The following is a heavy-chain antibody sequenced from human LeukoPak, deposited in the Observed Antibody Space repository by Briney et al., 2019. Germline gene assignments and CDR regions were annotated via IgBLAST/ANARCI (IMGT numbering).Heavy chain of an antibody. CDR1: GGSISSSSPY. J-gene: IGHJ4*02. V-gene: IGHV4-39*01. Sequence: SETLSLTCTVSGGSISSSSPYWDWIRQPPGKGLEWIGNIYYSGSTNYNASLKGRVTISVDTSKNQFSLKLSSVTAADTALYYCARRGGGSWYYFDYWGQGTLVTVSS. CDR3: ARRGGGSWYYFDY. CDR2: IYYSGST. D-gene: IGHD2-15*01.